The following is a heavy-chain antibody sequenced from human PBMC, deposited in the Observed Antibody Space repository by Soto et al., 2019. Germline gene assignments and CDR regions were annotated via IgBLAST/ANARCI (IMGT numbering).Heavy chain of an antibody. CDR3: ARLRCSDTCSVGGAFDV. V-gene: IGHV4-31*11. CDR2: ISSSGSA. CDR1: GGTISSGDYF. D-gene: IGHD2-15*01. J-gene: IGHJ3*01. Sequence: SETLSLTCAVSGGTISSGDYFWTWIRQHPGEGLEWIGYISSSGSAYYDPSLNSRVTMSLETSNNQFSLKLSSVTASDTAMYYCARLRCSDTCSVGGAFDVWGRGTMVTVSS.